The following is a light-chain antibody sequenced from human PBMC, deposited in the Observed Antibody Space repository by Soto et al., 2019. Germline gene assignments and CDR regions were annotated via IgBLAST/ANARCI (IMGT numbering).Light chain of an antibody. CDR3: QQRHMWPIT. CDR1: QDIRND. J-gene: IGKJ5*01. CDR2: AAS. Sequence: AIQMTQSPSSLSASVGDRVTITCRASQDIRNDVAWYQQKPGKAPKLLIYAASSLQSGVPSRFSGSGSGTDFTLTISSLQPEDSAVYYCQQRHMWPITFGQGTRLEIK. V-gene: IGKV1-6*01.